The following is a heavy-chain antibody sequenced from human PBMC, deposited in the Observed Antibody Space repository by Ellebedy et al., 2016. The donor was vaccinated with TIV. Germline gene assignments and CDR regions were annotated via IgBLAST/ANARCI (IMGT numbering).Heavy chain of an antibody. CDR2: INHSGST. V-gene: IGHV4-34*01. J-gene: IGHJ3*02. CDR1: GGSFSGYY. D-gene: IGHD3-9*01. Sequence: SETLSLXXAVYGGSFSGYYWSWIRQPPGKGLEWIGEINHSGSTNYNPSLKSRVTISVDTSKNQFSLKLSSVTAADTAVYYCARAHNYDILTGYYKGAFDIWGQGTMVTVSS. CDR3: ARAHNYDILTGYYKGAFDI.